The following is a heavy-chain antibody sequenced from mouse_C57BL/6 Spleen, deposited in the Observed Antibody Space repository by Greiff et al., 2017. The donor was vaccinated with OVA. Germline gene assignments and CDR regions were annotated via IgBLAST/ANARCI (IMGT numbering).Heavy chain of an antibody. J-gene: IGHJ1*03. CDR2: IYPGDGDT. CDR1: GYAFSSSW. Sequence: VMLVESGPELVKPGASVKISCKASGYAFSSSWMNWVKQRPGKGLEWIGRIYPGDGDTNYNGKFKGKATLTADKSSSTAYMQLSSLTSEDSAVYFCARGITTVVATRYFDVWGTGTTVTVSS. CDR3: ARGITTVVATRYFDV. V-gene: IGHV1-82*01. D-gene: IGHD1-1*01.